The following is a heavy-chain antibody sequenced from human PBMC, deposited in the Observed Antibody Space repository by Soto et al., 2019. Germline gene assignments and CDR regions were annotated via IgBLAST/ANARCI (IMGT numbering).Heavy chain of an antibody. CDR2: LINDGSQT. J-gene: IGHJ4*02. Sequence: RGSPSLSCAVSGFSFSGYWMSWVRQAPGKWLEWVAILINDGSQTIYLDSVGPLISVSTDNTNTQLSVHMDTLRDKDTAVYFCARGGGHNLENWGQGALVTVSS. CDR3: ARGGGHNLEN. V-gene: IGHV3-7*04. CDR1: GFSFSGYW. D-gene: IGHD1-1*01.